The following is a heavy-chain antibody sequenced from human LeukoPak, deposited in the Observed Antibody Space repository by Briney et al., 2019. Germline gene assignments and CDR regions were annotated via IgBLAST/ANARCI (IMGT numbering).Heavy chain of an antibody. Sequence: SVKVSCKASGGTFSSYAISWVRQAPGQGLEWMGGIIPIFGTANYAQKFQGRVTITADESTSTAYMELSSLRSEDTAVYYCAVGATIWYYYYYGMDVWGQGTTVTVSS. CDR1: GGTFSSYA. D-gene: IGHD1-26*01. V-gene: IGHV1-69*13. J-gene: IGHJ6*02. CDR2: IIPIFGTA. CDR3: AVGATIWYYYYYGMDV.